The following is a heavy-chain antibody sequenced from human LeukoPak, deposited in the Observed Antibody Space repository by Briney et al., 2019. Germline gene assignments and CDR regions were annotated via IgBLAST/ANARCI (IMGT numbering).Heavy chain of an antibody. CDR1: GFTFSTKS. Sequence: GGSLMLSCAVSGFTFSTKSMNWVRQAPGKGLEWVSYFTADSGTTYYAVSVKCRFKISRDNDKNSLYLKMTSLRDEDTAVYYCASRDYFDYWGQGTLVTVSS. CDR2: FTADSGTT. V-gene: IGHV3-48*02. J-gene: IGHJ4*02. CDR3: ASRDYFDY.